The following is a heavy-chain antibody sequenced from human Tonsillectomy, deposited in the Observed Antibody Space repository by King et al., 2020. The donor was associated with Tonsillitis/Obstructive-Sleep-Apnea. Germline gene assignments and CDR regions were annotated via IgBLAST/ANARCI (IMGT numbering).Heavy chain of an antibody. CDR3: ARDGSVATRPLYY. J-gene: IGHJ4*02. Sequence: QLVQSGAEVKKPGASVKVSCKASGYTFTSYYIHWVRQAPGQGLEWMGIINPSGGSTSYAQKFQGRVTMTRDTSTSTVYMELSSLRSEETAVYYCARDGSVATRPLYYWGQGTLVTVSS. CDR1: GYTFTSYY. D-gene: IGHD6-6*01. V-gene: IGHV1-46*01. CDR2: INPSGGST.